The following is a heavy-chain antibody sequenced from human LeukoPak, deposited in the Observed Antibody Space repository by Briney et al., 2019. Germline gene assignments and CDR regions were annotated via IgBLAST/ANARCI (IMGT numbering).Heavy chain of an antibody. CDR1: GGSISSYY. D-gene: IGHD3-9*01. J-gene: IGHJ3*02. V-gene: IGHV4-59*01. CDR3: ARARYVNSFYAFDI. CDR2: LTKSGNT. Sequence: SETLSLTCTVSGGSISSYYWSWIRLPPGKGLEWIVYLTKSGNTNYSPSLKSRVTMFGDTSKNHFFLKLSSVTAADPAVYYCARARYVNSFYAFDIWGQGTLVTVSS.